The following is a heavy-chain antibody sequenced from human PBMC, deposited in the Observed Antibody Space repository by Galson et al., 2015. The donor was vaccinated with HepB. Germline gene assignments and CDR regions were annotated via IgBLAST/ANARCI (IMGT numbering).Heavy chain of an antibody. CDR3: TRDDVEEGGDFQY. D-gene: IGHD3-10*01. CDR1: RLTITDFA. V-gene: IGHV3-49*04. CDR2: ISAKSYGGTA. J-gene: IGHJ1*01. Sequence: SLRLSCAASRLTITDFAMNWVRQAPGKGLEWVGFISAKSYGGTAGYAASVKGRFTISRDDSKRVAYLQMNSLKIEDTAVYYCTRDDVEEGGDFQYWGQGTLVTVSS.